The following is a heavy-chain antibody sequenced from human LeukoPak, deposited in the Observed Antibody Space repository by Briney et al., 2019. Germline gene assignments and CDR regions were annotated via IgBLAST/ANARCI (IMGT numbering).Heavy chain of an antibody. CDR3: AKTGSSRFDY. D-gene: IGHD1-26*01. J-gene: IGHJ4*02. CDR2: IYSGGST. CDR1: GFTVSSNY. V-gene: IGHV3-53*01. Sequence: GGSLRLSCAASGFTVSSNYMSWVRQAPGKGLEWVSEIYSGGSTYDADSVKGRFTISKDNSKNTLCLQMNSLRAEDTAVYYCAKTGSSRFDYWGQGTLVTVSS.